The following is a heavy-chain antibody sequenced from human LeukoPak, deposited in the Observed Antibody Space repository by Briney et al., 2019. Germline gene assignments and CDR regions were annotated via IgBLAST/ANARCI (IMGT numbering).Heavy chain of an antibody. Sequence: GGSLRLSCAASGFTFSNYAMHWVRQAPGEGLEYVSGISSNGGSTYYTNSVKGRFTISRDNSKNTLYLQMGSLRAEDMAVYYCARSGELSAMVRGVIKHYYYNGMDVWGQGTTVTVSS. CDR3: ARSGELSAMVRGVIKHYYYNGMDV. J-gene: IGHJ6*02. D-gene: IGHD3-10*01. CDR2: ISSNGGST. V-gene: IGHV3-64*01. CDR1: GFTFSNYA.